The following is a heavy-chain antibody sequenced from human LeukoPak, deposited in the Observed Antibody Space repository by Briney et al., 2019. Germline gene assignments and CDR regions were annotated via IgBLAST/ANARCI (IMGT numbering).Heavy chain of an antibody. Sequence: PGGSLRLSCAASGFTFSGSAMHWVRHASGEGLECVGRIRSKANSYATAYAASVKGRFTISRDDSKNTAYLQMNSLKTEDTAVYYCTRHFDGYNYVWDFDYWGQGTLVTVSS. CDR3: TRHFDGYNYVWDFDY. D-gene: IGHD5-24*01. V-gene: IGHV3-73*01. CDR2: IRSKANSYAT. J-gene: IGHJ4*02. CDR1: GFTFSGSA.